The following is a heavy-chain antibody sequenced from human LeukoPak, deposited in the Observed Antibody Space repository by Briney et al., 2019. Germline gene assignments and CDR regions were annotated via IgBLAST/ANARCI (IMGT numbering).Heavy chain of an antibody. CDR2: ISGSGSHT. CDR3: ARQPAVINAFDI. CDR1: AFTFNRYT. D-gene: IGHD2-2*01. J-gene: IGHJ3*02. Sequence: PGGSLRLSCVASAFTFNRYTMSWVRQAPGKGLEWVSGISGSGSHTYYADSVKGRFTISRDNAKNSLYLQMNSLRAEDTAVYYCARQPAVINAFDIWGQGTMVTVSS. V-gene: IGHV3-21*01.